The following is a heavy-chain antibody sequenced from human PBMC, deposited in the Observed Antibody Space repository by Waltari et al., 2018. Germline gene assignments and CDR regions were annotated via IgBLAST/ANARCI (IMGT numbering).Heavy chain of an antibody. J-gene: IGHJ3*02. V-gene: IGHV3-7*01. CDR1: GFTFSSYW. CDR3: ARDPIAAADDAFDI. Sequence: EVQLVESGGGLVQPGGSLRLSCAASGFTFSSYWMSWVRQAPGHGLEWVANIKQDGSEKYYVDSVKGRFTISRDNAKNSLYLQMNSLRAEDTAVYYCARDPIAAADDAFDIWGQGTMVTVSS. D-gene: IGHD6-13*01. CDR2: IKQDGSEK.